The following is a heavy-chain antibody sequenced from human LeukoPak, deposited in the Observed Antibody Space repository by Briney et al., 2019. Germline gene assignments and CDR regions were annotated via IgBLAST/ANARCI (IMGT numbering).Heavy chain of an antibody. D-gene: IGHD4-17*01. CDR2: IIPIFGTA. CDR3: ARAPMQSNDYGDYLYYYYYMDV. V-gene: IGHV1-69*05. J-gene: IGHJ6*03. Sequence: ASVKVSCKASGGTFSSYAISWVRQAPGQGLEWMGGIIPIFGTANYAQKFQGRVTITTDESTSTAYMELSSLRSEDTAVYYCARAPMQSNDYGDYLYYYYYMDVWGKGTTVTVSS. CDR1: GGTFSSYA.